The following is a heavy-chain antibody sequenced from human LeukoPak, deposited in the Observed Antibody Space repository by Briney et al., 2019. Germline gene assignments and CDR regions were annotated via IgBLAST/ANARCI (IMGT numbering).Heavy chain of an antibody. J-gene: IGHJ4*02. CDR3: AIRSASFDC. V-gene: IGHV3-23*01. Sequence: LPGGSLRLSCAAPGFTFSSYVMSWVRQAPGKGLEWVSGISANGGSTYYVDSVKGRFTISRDNSKNTLYLQMNSLRAEDTAVYYCAIRSASFDCWGQGTLVTVSS. CDR1: GFTFSSYV. CDR2: ISANGGST. D-gene: IGHD6-19*01.